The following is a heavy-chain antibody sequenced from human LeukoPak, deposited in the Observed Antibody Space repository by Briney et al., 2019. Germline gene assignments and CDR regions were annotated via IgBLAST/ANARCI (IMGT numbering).Heavy chain of an antibody. Sequence: GGSLRLSCTASGFTFDDYGMNWVRQAPGKGLEWISGIHWNGDTTNYAASVEGRFTISRNNAKNSLYLQMNSLRAEDTALYYCARGLRYYYYYYMDVWGKGTTVTVSS. CDR1: GFTFDDYG. CDR2: IHWNGDTT. D-gene: IGHD3-9*01. V-gene: IGHV3-20*04. CDR3: ARGLRYYYYYYMDV. J-gene: IGHJ6*03.